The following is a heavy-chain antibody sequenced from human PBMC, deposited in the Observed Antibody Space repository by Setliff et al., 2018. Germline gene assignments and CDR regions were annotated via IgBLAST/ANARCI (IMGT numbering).Heavy chain of an antibody. V-gene: IGHV3-49*04. CDR1: GFNFANYA. Sequence: SLRLSCTGSGFNFANYAVSWVRQAPGKGLEWIAFIRSNSFGGTTEYAASVKDRFTFSRDDFASVAYLQMDSLKTDDTAIYYCARVDDYIWGTFHSMDYWGQGTLVTVSS. CDR2: IRSNSFGGTT. CDR3: ARVDDYIWGTFHSMDY. D-gene: IGHD3-16*01. J-gene: IGHJ4*02.